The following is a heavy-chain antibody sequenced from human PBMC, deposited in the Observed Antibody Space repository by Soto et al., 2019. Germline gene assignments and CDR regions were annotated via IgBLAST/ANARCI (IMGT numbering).Heavy chain of an antibody. V-gene: IGHV3-21*01. J-gene: IGHJ2*01. CDR1: GFTFSSDS. Sequence: EVQLVESGGGLVKPGGSLRLSCAASGFTFSSDSMNCVRQAPGKGLEWVSSISSSSSYIYYADSVKGRFTISRDNAKNSLYLQMNSLRAEDTAVYYCARDSDDWYFDLWGRGTLVTVSS. CDR3: ARDSDDWYFDL. CDR2: ISSSSSYI.